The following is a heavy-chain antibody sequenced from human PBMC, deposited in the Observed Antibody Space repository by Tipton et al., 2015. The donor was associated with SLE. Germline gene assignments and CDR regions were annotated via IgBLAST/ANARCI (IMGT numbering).Heavy chain of an antibody. V-gene: IGHV5-10-1*01. CDR3: ARRWITMSGDALDI. Sequence: QLVQSGAEVKKPGESLRISCKGSGYTFSIYWITWVRQMSGKGLEWMGSIDPSDSYTNYSPSFQGHVTISADKSISTAYLQWSSLKASDTAMYYCARRWITMSGDALDIWGQGTMVTVSS. J-gene: IGHJ3*02. CDR1: GYTFSIYW. CDR2: IDPSDSYT. D-gene: IGHD3-10*02.